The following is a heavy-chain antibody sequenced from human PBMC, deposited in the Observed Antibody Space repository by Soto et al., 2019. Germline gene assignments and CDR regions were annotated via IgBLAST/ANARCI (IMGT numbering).Heavy chain of an antibody. Sequence: GASVKVSCKASGYTFTSYAMHWVRQAPGQRLEWMGWINAGNGNTKYSQKFQGRVTITRDTSASTAYMELSSLRSEDTAVYYCARGSGGYVEFLGGAFDIWGQGTMVTVSS. CDR3: ARGSGGYVEFLGGAFDI. CDR1: GYTFTSYA. V-gene: IGHV1-3*01. J-gene: IGHJ3*02. CDR2: INAGNGNT. D-gene: IGHD5-12*01.